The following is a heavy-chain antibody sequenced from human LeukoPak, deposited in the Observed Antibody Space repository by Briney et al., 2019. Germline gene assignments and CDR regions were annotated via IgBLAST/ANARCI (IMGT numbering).Heavy chain of an antibody. CDR1: GGSFSGYY. V-gene: IGHV4-34*01. Sequence: SETLSLTCAVYGGSFSGYYWSWIRQPPGKGLEWIGEINHSGSTNYNPSLKSRVTISVDTSKNQFSLKLSSVTAADTAVYYCARGSGYSYGYWGQGTLVIVSS. J-gene: IGHJ4*02. D-gene: IGHD5-18*01. CDR2: INHSGST. CDR3: ARGSGYSYGY.